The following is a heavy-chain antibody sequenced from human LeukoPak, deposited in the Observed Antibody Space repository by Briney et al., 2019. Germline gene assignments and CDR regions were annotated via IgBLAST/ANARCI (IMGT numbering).Heavy chain of an antibody. CDR1: GGSISSYY. CDR2: IYYSGST. Sequence: SETLSLTCTVSGGSISSYYWSWIRQPPGKGLEWIGYIYYSGSTNYNPSLKSRVTISVDTSKNQFSLKLSSVTAADTAVYYCARQGQRSVGAFDIWGQGTMVTVSS. J-gene: IGHJ3*02. V-gene: IGHV4-59*08. D-gene: IGHD6-25*01. CDR3: ARQGQRSVGAFDI.